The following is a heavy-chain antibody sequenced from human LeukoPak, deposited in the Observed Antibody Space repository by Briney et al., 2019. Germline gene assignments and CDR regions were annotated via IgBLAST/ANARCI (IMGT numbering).Heavy chain of an antibody. J-gene: IGHJ4*02. CDR1: GYTFTSYD. Sequence: ASVKVSCKASGYTFTSYDINWVRQATGQGLEWMGGFDPEDGETIYAQKFQGRVTMTEDTSTDTAYMEVSSLRSEDTAVYYCATEGLRWLQFVYWGQGTLVTVSS. V-gene: IGHV1-24*01. CDR2: FDPEDGET. CDR3: ATEGLRWLQFVY. D-gene: IGHD5-24*01.